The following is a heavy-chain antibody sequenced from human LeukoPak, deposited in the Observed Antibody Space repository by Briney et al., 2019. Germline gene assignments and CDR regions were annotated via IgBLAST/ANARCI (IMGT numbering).Heavy chain of an antibody. CDR2: ISDSGVNT. V-gene: IGHV3-23*01. Sequence: GGSLRLSCVASGFTFSSYAMSWVRQAPGKGLEWVSAISDSGVNTYYADSVKGRFTISRDNAKNSLYLQMNSLRAEDTAVYYCARDMEGFDPWGQGTLVTVSS. CDR1: GFTFSSYA. CDR3: ARDMEGFDP. J-gene: IGHJ5*02. D-gene: IGHD1-1*01.